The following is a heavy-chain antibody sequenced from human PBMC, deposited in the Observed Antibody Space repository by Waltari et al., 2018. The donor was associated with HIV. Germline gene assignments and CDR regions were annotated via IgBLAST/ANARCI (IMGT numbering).Heavy chain of an antibody. CDR2: VNPNSGHT. V-gene: IGHV1-8*02. CDR1: GFSLMSYD. D-gene: IGHD3-10*01. Sequence: QVQLEQSGAEVKKPGASVTVSCKASGFSLMSYDIHWVRPAPGQGPEWMGWVNPNSGHTEYAQKFQGRVTMTRNTSISTVYVEVNSLRSEDTAVYYCARGRIHYYGSGSYFDDWGQGTLVTVSS. CDR3: ARGRIHYYGSGSYFDD. J-gene: IGHJ4*02.